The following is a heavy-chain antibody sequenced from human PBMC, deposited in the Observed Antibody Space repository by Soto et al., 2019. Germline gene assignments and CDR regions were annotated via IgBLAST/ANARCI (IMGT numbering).Heavy chain of an antibody. Sequence: QVHLVQSGAEVKKPGASVKVSSEASGYTFITYGISWVRQAPGQGLEWMGWITPYNGKTNYAQKVQDRVPMTTDTSTGTAYLELRSLRSDDSALYYCARDTSHYFDHWGQVTLVTVAS. V-gene: IGHV1-18*01. D-gene: IGHD2-2*01. J-gene: IGHJ4*02. CDR3: ARDTSHYFDH. CDR2: ITPYNGKT. CDR1: GYTFITYG.